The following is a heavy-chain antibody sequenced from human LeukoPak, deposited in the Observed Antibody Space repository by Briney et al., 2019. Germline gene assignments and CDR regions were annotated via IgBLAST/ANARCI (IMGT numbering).Heavy chain of an antibody. CDR3: TRGRGGTIDRGYMGY. Sequence: ASVKVSCKASGYTFINYDIMWVRQATGQGLEWMGWMNSNTGNTGYAQRFQGRVTMTRDTSRSTAYMELSSLGSEDTAVYYCTRGRGGTIDRGYMGYWGQGSLVTVSS. CDR1: GYTFINYD. CDR2: MNSNTGNT. J-gene: IGHJ4*02. V-gene: IGHV1-8*01. D-gene: IGHD1-1*01.